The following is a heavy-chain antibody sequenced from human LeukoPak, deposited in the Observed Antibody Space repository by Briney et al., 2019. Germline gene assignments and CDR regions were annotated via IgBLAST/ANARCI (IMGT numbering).Heavy chain of an antibody. CDR1: GYTFTGYY. CDR2: INPNSGGT. CDR3: ARVGPKGDYYFDY. V-gene: IGHV1-2*02. J-gene: IGHJ4*02. Sequence: ASVKVSCKASGYTFTGYYMHWVRQAPGQGLEWMGWINPNSGGTNYAQKFQGRVTMTTDTSTSTAYMELKSLRSDDTAVYYCARVGPKGDYYFDYWGQGTLVTVSS. D-gene: IGHD1-26*01.